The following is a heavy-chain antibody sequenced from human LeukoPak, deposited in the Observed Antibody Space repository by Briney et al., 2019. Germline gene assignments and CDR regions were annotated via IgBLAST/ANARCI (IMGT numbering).Heavy chain of an antibody. Sequence: PSETLSLTCAVSNYSISSGYYWGWIRQPPGKGLEWIGSIYHSGSTYYNPSLKSRITISVDTSKNQFPLRLSSVTAADTAVYYCARGLVGATYDYWGQGTLVTVSS. CDR1: NYSISSGYY. CDR3: ARGLVGATYDY. V-gene: IGHV4-38-2*01. D-gene: IGHD1-26*01. CDR2: IYHSGST. J-gene: IGHJ4*02.